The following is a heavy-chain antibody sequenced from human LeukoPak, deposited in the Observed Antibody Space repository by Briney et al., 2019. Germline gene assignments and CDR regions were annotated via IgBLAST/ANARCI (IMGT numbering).Heavy chain of an antibody. CDR3: ARVRTAMVRYYYDYMDV. J-gene: IGHJ6*03. CDR1: GGSFSGYY. V-gene: IGHV4-34*01. Sequence: PSETLSLTCAVYGGSFSGYYWSWIRQPPGKGLEWIGEINHSGSTNYNPSLKSRVTISVDTSKNQFSLKLSSVTAADTAVYYCARVRTAMVRYYYDYMDVWGKGTTVTVSS. CDR2: INHSGST. D-gene: IGHD5-18*01.